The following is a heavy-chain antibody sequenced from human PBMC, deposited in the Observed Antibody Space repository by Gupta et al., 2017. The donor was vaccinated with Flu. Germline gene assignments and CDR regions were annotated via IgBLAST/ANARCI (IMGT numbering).Heavy chain of an antibody. CDR3: ASAGSRWLQFVVDY. CDR1: GFTFSDYY. J-gene: IGHJ4*02. CDR2: ISSSSSYT. Sequence: QVQLVESGGGLVKPGGSLRLSCAASGFTFSDYYMSWIRQAPGKGLEWVSYISSSSSYTNYADSVKGRFTISRDNAKNSLYLQMNSLRAEDTAVYYCASAGSRWLQFVVDYWGQGTLVTVSS. D-gene: IGHD5-12*01. V-gene: IGHV3-11*05.